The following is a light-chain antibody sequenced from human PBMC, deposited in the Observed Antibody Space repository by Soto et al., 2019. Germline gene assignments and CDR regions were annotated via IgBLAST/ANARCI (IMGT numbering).Light chain of an antibody. V-gene: IGLV1-40*03. CDR2: DTN. CDR3: QSYDISLSGYV. Sequence: QSALTQPPSLSGAPGQRVIISCTGSSSNIGAGYDLHWYQQLPGTAPKLLIYDTNSRPSGVPDRFSGSKSGASASLAITGLQAEDEADYYCQSYDISLSGYVFGTGTKVTVL. CDR1: SSNIGAGYD. J-gene: IGLJ1*01.